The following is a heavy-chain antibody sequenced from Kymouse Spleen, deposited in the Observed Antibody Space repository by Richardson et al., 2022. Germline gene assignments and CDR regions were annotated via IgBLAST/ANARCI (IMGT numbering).Heavy chain of an antibody. V-gene: IGHV6-1*01. CDR1: GDSVSSNSAA. J-gene: IGHJ4*02. Sequence: QVQLQQSGPGLVKPSQTLSLTCAISGDSVSSNSAAWNWIRQSPSRGLEWLGRTYYRSKWYNDYAVSVKSRITINPDTSKNQFSLQLNSVTPEDTAVYYCARDPDYYGSGSYYNGFDYWGQGTLVTVSS. D-gene: IGHD3-10*01. CDR3: ARDPDYYGSGSYYNGFDY. CDR2: TYYRSKWYN.